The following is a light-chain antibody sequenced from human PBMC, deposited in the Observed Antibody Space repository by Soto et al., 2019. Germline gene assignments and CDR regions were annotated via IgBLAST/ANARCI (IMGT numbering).Light chain of an antibody. J-gene: IGLJ2*01. Sequence: QTVVTQEPSFSVSPGGTVTLTCGLTSGAVSTTYYPSWYQQNPGQAPRTLIYSTNIRSSGVPDRFSGSILGNKAALTITGAQADDESDYHCMLYMGGVLVVFGGGTKLTVL. V-gene: IGLV8-61*01. CDR1: SGAVSTTYY. CDR2: STN. CDR3: MLYMGGVLVV.